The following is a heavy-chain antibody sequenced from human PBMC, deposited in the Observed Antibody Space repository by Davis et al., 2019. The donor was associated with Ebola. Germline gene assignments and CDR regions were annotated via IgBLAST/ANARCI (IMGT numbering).Heavy chain of an antibody. V-gene: IGHV1-69*13. CDR3: AREAVAGLHDTFDI. D-gene: IGHD6-19*01. Sequence: SVQVSCKASGGTFSSYAISRVRQGLGPGPEWLGRLIPIFGTANYAQRFQGRVTITADESRTTAYMELSSLRSEDTAVYYCAREAVAGLHDTFDIWGQGTMVTVSS. CDR1: GGTFSSYA. CDR2: LIPIFGTA. J-gene: IGHJ3*02.